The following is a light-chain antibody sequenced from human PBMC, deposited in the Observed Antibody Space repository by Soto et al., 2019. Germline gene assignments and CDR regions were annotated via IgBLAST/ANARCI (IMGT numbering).Light chain of an antibody. CDR2: KRA. CDR1: TLSNQY. J-gene: IGLJ3*02. CDR3: QSLDRSETYRV. V-gene: IGLV3-25*02. Sequence: SYELTQPPSVSVSPGQTATITCSGETLSNQYAYWYQQKPGQAPLLVIYKRAMRPSRISERFSGSRSGTTVTLTITGVQADDEADYYCQSLDRSETYRVFGGGTKLTVL.